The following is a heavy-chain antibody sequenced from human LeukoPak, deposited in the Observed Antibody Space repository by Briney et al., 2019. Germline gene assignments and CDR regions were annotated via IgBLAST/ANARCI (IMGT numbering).Heavy chain of an antibody. J-gene: IGHJ6*02. CDR3: ARDRRHPIGYSSSWWNYYYGMDV. D-gene: IGHD6-13*01. V-gene: IGHV4-61*01. CDR1: GGSVSSGSYY. CDR2: IYYSGST. Sequence: PSETLSLTCTVSGGSVSSGSYYWSWIRQPPGKGLEWIGYIYYSGSTNYNPSLKSRVTISVDTSKNQFSLKLSSVTAADTAVYYCARDRRHPIGYSSSWWNYYYGMDVWGQGTTVTVSS.